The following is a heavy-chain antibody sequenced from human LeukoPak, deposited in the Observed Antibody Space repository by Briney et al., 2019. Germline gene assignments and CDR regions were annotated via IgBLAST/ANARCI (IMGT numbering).Heavy chain of an antibody. J-gene: IGHJ4*02. Sequence: GGSLRLSCAASGFTFSSYAMHWVRQAPGKGPEWVAVISYDGSNKYYADSVKGRFTISRDNSKNTLYLQMNSLRAEDTAVYYCARVYYGSGSYIFDYWGQGTLVTVSS. CDR1: GFTFSSYA. V-gene: IGHV3-30-3*01. CDR3: ARVYYGSGSYIFDY. CDR2: ISYDGSNK. D-gene: IGHD3-10*01.